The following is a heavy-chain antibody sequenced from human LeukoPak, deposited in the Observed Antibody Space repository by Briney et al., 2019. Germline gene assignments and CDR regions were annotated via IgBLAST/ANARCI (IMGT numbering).Heavy chain of an antibody. V-gene: IGHV1-69*04. Sequence: GSSVKVSCKASGGTFSSYAISWVRQAPGQGLEWMGRIIPIFGIANYAQKFQGRVTITADNSTSTAYMELSSLRSEDTAVYYCARVYYYGSGSYYSMNWFDPWGQGTLVTVSS. CDR2: IIPIFGIA. D-gene: IGHD3-10*01. J-gene: IGHJ5*02. CDR1: GGTFSSYA. CDR3: ARVYYYGSGSYYSMNWFDP.